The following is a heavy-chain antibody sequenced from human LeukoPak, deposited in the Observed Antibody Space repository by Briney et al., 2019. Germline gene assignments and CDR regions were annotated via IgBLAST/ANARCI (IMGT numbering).Heavy chain of an antibody. CDR2: IKQDGSEK. CDR1: GFTFSSYW. J-gene: IGHJ3*02. Sequence: PGGSLRLSCAASGFTFSSYWMSWVRQAPGKGLEWVANIKQDGSEKYYVDSVKGRFTISRDNAKNSLYLQTNSLRAEDTAVYYCAYDFWSGSHAFDIWGQGTMVTVSS. V-gene: IGHV3-7*01. CDR3: AYDFWSGSHAFDI. D-gene: IGHD3-3*01.